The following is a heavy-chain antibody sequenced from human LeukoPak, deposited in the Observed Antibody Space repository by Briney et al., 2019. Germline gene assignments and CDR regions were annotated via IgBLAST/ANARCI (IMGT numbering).Heavy chain of an antibody. D-gene: IGHD3-3*01. J-gene: IGHJ5*02. Sequence: QPGGSLRLSCAASGFTFDDYTMSWVRQAPGKGLEWVAKMKEDGSDIHYVDSVRGRFTISRDNAKNSLYLQMNSLRAEDTAVYYCARDDFWSGYYNWFDPWGQGTLVAVSS. CDR2: MKEDGSDI. CDR3: ARDDFWSGYYNWFDP. CDR1: GFTFDDYT. V-gene: IGHV3-7*01.